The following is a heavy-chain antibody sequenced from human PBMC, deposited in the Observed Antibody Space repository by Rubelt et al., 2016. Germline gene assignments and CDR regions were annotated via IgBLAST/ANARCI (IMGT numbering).Heavy chain of an antibody. V-gene: IGHV4-39*07. CDR2: IYRSGST. D-gene: IGHD6-19*01. J-gene: IGHJ2*01. CDR1: GGSISSSNYY. CDR3: ARGVAGYWYFDL. Sequence: QVQVQESGPGLVKPSETLSLTCTVSGGSISSSNYYWAWIRQPPGKGLEWIGTIYRSGSTQDSPALQSRVTISVDTSKNHFSLRLNSVAAADTALYYCARGVAGYWYFDLWGRGTLVTVSS.